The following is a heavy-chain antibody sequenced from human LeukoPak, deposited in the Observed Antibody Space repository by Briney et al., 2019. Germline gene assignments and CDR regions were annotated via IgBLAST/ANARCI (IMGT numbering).Heavy chain of an antibody. J-gene: IGHJ4*02. D-gene: IGHD1-26*01. V-gene: IGHV3-23*01. CDR1: GFTFSSYA. CDR3: AKDLPRGVGATPVGYFDY. Sequence: GGSLRLSCAASGFTFSSYAMSWVRQAPGKGLEWVSAISGSGGSTYYADSVKGRFTISRDNSKNTLYLQMNSLRAEDTAVYYCAKDLPRGVGATPVGYFDYWGQGTLVTVSS. CDR2: ISGSGGST.